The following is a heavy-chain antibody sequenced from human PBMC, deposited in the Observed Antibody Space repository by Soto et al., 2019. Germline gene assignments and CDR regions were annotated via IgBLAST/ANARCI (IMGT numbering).Heavy chain of an antibody. CDR2: ISAYNGNT. V-gene: IGHV1-18*01. D-gene: IGHD3-9*01. J-gene: IGHJ6*02. CDR3: AREQGGDILTVLYGMDV. CDR1: GYTFTSYG. Sequence: ASVKVSCKASGYTFTSYGISWVRQAPGQGLEWMGWISAYNGNTNYAQKLQGRVTMTTDTSTSTAYMELRSLRSDDTAVYYCAREQGGDILTVLYGMDVWGQGTTVTVSS.